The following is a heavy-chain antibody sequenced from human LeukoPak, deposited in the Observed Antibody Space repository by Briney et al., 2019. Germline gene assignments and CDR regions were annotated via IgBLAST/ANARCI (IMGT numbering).Heavy chain of an antibody. CDR1: GYTFTSYD. J-gene: IGHJ3*02. CDR2: MNPNSGNT. Sequence: ASVKVSCKASGYTFTSYDINWVRQATGQGLEWMGWMNPNSGNTGYAQKFQGGVTMTRNTSISTAYMELSSLRSEDTAVYYCASIMVRGVNDALDIWGQGTMVTVSS. V-gene: IGHV1-8*01. CDR3: ASIMVRGVNDALDI. D-gene: IGHD3-10*01.